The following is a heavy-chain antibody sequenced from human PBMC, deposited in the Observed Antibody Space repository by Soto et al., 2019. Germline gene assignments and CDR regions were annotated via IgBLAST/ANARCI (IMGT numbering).Heavy chain of an antibody. CDR2: INPKSGGT. CDR3: ARGGTFAYDTSGYSVY. J-gene: IGHJ4*02. D-gene: IGHD3-22*01. Sequence: ASVKISCKTSGYTFSAYYMHWVRQAPGQGLEWMGWINPKSGGTLYAQKFQGRVTMTRDTSISTAYMELSRLRSDDTAVYYCARGGTFAYDTSGYSVYWGQGTLVTVSS. V-gene: IGHV1-2*02. CDR1: GYTFSAYY.